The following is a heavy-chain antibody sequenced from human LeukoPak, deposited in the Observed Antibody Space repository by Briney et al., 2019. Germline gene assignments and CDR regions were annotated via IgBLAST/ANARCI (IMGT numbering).Heavy chain of an antibody. V-gene: IGHV3-30*04. Sequence: GRSLRLSCAASGFTFSSYAMHWVRQAPGKGLEWVAVISYDGSNKYYADSVKGRFTISRDNSKNTLYLQMNSLRAEDTAVYYCARGGEITMIVVVSLDYWGQGTLVTVSS. CDR2: ISYDGSNK. CDR1: GFTFSSYA. CDR3: ARGGEITMIVVVSLDY. D-gene: IGHD3-22*01. J-gene: IGHJ4*02.